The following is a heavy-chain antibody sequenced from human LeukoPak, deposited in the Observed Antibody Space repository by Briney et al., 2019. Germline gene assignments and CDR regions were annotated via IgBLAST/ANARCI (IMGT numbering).Heavy chain of an antibody. CDR3: ARQQLVWDF. J-gene: IGHJ4*02. Sequence: PSETLSLTCTVSGGSIGSYYWSWIRQPPGKGLGWIGYIYSSGSSNYNPSLKSRVTISIDTPKNQFSLELSSVTAADTAVYYCARQQLVWDFWGQGTLVTVSS. D-gene: IGHD6-13*01. CDR2: IYSSGSS. V-gene: IGHV4-59*01. CDR1: GGSIGSYY.